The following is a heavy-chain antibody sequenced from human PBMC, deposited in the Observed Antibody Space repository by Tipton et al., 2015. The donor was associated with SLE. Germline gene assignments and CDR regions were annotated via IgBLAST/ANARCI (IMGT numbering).Heavy chain of an antibody. CDR3: TRVPRYNWNYIAD. V-gene: IGHV4-4*02. CDR2: IYHSESP. Sequence: TLSLTCAVSGDSIISSSWWSWVRQPPGKGLEWIGDIYHSESPNYNPSLKSRVTISIDKSKNQFSLKLTSVTAADTAVYHCTRVPRYNWNYIADWGQGTLVSVSS. J-gene: IGHJ4*02. D-gene: IGHD1-7*01. CDR1: GDSIISSSW.